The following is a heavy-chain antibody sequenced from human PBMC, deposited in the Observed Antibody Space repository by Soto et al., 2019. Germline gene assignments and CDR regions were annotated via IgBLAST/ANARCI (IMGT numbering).Heavy chain of an antibody. J-gene: IGHJ5*02. V-gene: IGHV4-4*02. D-gene: IGHD2-15*01. CDR1: GDSISSDNW. Sequence: PSETLSLTCAVSGDSISSDNWWSWVRQSPGKGLEWIGDIYHNENTNYNPSLKSRVTMSXXXXXXQXSXKXXXVTAXDTAIYYCARASVEAVEWFDPWGQGTLVTVSS. CDR2: IYHNENT. CDR3: ARASVEAVEWFDP.